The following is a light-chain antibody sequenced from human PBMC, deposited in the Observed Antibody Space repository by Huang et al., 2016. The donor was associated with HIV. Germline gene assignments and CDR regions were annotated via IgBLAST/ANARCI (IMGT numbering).Light chain of an antibody. CDR2: GAS. CDR3: QQYNNWPPPYT. CDR1: QRVSSN. Sequence: EIVMTQSPATLSVSPGERATLSCRASQRVSSNLAWYQQKPGQAPRRLIYGASTRATGIPARFSGSGSGTEFTLTISSLQSEDFAVYYCQQYNNWPPPYTFGQGTKLEIK. J-gene: IGKJ2*01. V-gene: IGKV3-15*01.